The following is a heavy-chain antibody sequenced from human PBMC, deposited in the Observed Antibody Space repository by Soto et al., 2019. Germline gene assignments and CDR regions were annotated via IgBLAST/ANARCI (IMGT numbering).Heavy chain of an antibody. CDR1: GASVSSNSSA. CDR2: TYYRSRWCN. J-gene: IGHJ6*03. Sequence: QVQLQQSGPGLVKPSQTLSLTCAISGASVSSNSSAWNWIRQSPSGGLVRLGRTYYRSRWCNDYAVSVRSRITIIPGASKNQFSLHLNSVTPEDTAVYYCAGTTTLQWYYMDVWGKGTTVTVSS. V-gene: IGHV6-1*01. D-gene: IGHD1-7*01. CDR3: AGTTTLQWYYMDV.